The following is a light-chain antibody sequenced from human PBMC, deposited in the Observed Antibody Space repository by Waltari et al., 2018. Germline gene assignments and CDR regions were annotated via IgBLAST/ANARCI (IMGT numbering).Light chain of an antibody. J-gene: IGKJ3*01. Sequence: DIQMTQSPSTLSASVGDRVTITCRASQIFSTWLAWYQQKPGKAPNLLVYDASTLESGVASRVSGSGSETEFTLTISSLQPDDFATYYCQQYYSHSGVNFGPGTTVDIK. CDR2: DAS. CDR3: QQYYSHSGVN. CDR1: QIFSTW. V-gene: IGKV1-5*01.